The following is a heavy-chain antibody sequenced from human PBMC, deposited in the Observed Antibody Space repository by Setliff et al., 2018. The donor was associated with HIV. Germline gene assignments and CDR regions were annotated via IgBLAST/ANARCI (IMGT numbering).Heavy chain of an antibody. CDR3: AKDIIPAGLFHDL. CDR1: GFTFSAHG. J-gene: IGHJ5*02. Sequence: GGSLRLSCIASGFTFSAHGMHWVRQAPGKGLEWVAFIRYDGSNKYYADSVKGRFTISRDNSKNTLYLQMNSLRAEDTAVYYCAKDIIPAGLFHDLWGQGTLVTVSS. CDR2: IRYDGSNK. D-gene: IGHD2-2*01. V-gene: IGHV3-30*02.